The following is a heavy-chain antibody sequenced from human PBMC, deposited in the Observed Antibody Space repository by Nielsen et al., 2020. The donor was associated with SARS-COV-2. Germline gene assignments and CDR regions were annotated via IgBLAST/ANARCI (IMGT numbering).Heavy chain of an antibody. CDR1: GFTFSSYA. CDR3: ARVASSYYYYMDV. CDR2: ISGSGGST. D-gene: IGHD2-2*01. V-gene: IGHV3-23*01. J-gene: IGHJ6*03. Sequence: GESLKISCAASGFTFSSYAMSWVRQAPGKGLEWVSAISGSGGSTYYADSVKGRFTISRDNSKNTLYLQMNSLRAEDTAVYYCARVASSYYYYMDVWGKGTTVTVSS.